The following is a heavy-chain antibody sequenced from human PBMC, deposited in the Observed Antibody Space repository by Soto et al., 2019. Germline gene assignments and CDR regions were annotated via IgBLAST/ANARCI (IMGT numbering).Heavy chain of an antibody. D-gene: IGHD2-2*02. CDR3: ARGPCDANVCYRRGFDQ. V-gene: IGHV3-30-3*01. J-gene: IGHJ4*02. CDR1: GFAFSSYA. Sequence: GGSLRLSCAASGFAFSSYAMNWVRQAPGKGLDWVTFISSDGSDKSYADSVRGRFTISRDNSNNTLYLQMNGLRAEDTAVYYCARGPCDANVCYRRGFDQWGQGTLVTVSS. CDR2: ISSDGSDK.